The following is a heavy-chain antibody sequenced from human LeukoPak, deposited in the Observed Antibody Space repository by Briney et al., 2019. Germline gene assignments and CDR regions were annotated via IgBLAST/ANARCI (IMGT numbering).Heavy chain of an antibody. CDR1: GGSISSGSYY. Sequence: SETLSLTCTVSGGSISSGSYYWSWIRQPAGKGLEWIGRIYTSGSTNYNPSLKSRVTISVDTSKNQFSLKLSSVTAADTAVYYCARAMSIAARLQTIFDYWGQGTLVTVSS. V-gene: IGHV4-61*02. D-gene: IGHD6-6*01. CDR2: IYTSGST. J-gene: IGHJ4*02. CDR3: ARAMSIAARLQTIFDY.